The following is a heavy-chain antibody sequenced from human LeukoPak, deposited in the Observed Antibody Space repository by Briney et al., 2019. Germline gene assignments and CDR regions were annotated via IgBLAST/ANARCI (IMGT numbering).Heavy chain of an antibody. D-gene: IGHD3-22*01. CDR1: GGSFSGYY. Sequence: SETLSLTCAVYGGSFSGYYWSWIRRPPGKGLEWIGEINHSGSTNYNPSLKSRVTISVDTSKNQFSLKLSSVTAADTAVYYCARLGGITMIVVVHRGYYFDYWGQGTLVTVSS. CDR3: ARLGGITMIVVVHRGYYFDY. J-gene: IGHJ4*02. V-gene: IGHV4-34*01. CDR2: INHSGST.